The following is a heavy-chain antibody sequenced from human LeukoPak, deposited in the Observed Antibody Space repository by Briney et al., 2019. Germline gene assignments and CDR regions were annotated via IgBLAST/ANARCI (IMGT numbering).Heavy chain of an antibody. CDR3: AKGPQGAFDI. J-gene: IGHJ3*02. Sequence: GRSLRLYCAASGFTFDDYAMHWVRQAPGKGLEWVSGISWNSGSIGYADSVKGRFTISRDNAKGSLYLQMNSLRAEDTALYYCAKGPQGAFDIWGQGTMVTVSS. CDR2: ISWNSGSI. CDR1: GFTFDDYA. V-gene: IGHV3-9*01.